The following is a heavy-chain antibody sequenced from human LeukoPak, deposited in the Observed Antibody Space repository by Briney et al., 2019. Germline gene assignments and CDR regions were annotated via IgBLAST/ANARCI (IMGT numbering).Heavy chain of an antibody. CDR2: ISGSGGST. CDR3: AKGLSGYSSGWYDLDY. D-gene: IGHD6-19*01. CDR1: GFTFSSYA. V-gene: IGHV3-23*01. Sequence: GGSLRLSCAASGFTFSSYAMSWVRQAPGKGLEWVSAISGSGGSTYYADSVEGRFTISRDNSKNTLYLQMNSLRAGDTAVYYCAKGLSGYSSGWYDLDYWGQGTLVTVSS. J-gene: IGHJ4*02.